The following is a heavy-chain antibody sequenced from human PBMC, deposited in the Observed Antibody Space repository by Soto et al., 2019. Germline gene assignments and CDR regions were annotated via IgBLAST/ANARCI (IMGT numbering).Heavy chain of an antibody. CDR1: GGSISIYY. J-gene: IGHJ6*02. Sequence: SDCLSLTSTVSGGSISIYYGGWIRQPPGKGLEWIGYIYYSGSTNYNPSLKSRVTISVDTSKNQFSLKLSSVTAADTAVYYCARDQRYCSGGSCYSGYYGMDIWGQGPTVTVSS. V-gene: IGHV4-59*01. D-gene: IGHD2-15*01. CDR3: ARDQRYCSGGSCYSGYYGMDI. CDR2: IYYSGST.